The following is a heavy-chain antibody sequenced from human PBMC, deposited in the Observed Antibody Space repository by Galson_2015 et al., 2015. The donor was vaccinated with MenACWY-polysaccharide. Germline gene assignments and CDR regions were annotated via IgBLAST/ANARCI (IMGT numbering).Heavy chain of an antibody. J-gene: IGHJ6*02. V-gene: IGHV3-15*01. CDR2: IKSKTDGGTT. D-gene: IGHD2-2*02. CDR1: GFTFSNAW. CDR3: TQGVPAAIQAANLDYYYYYGMDV. Sequence: SLRLSCAASGFTFSNAWMSWVRQAPGKGLEWVGRIKSKTDGGTTDYAAPVKGRFTISRDDSKNTLYLQMNSLKTEDTAVYYCTQGVPAAIQAANLDYYYYYGMDVWGQGTTVTVSS.